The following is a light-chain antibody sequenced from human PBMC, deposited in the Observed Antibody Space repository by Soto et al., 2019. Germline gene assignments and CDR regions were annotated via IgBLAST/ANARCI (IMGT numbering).Light chain of an antibody. Sequence: HMPRPLSTLSPSVEARVPIPFRASQSISSWLAWYQQKPGKAPKLLIYDASRLESGVPSRFSGSGSGTEFTLTISSLQPHDFATYYCQQYYSYWTFGQGTKVDNK. V-gene: IGKV1-5*01. CDR1: QSISSW. CDR3: QQYYSYWT. CDR2: DAS. J-gene: IGKJ1*01.